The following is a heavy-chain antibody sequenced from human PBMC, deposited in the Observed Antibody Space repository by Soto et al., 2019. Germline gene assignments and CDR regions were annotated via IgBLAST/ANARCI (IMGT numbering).Heavy chain of an antibody. Sequence: EVQLVESGGDLVQPGRSLRLSCSASGFTFNNYAMHWVRQAPGKGLEWVSGISWEGGSIGYADSVKGRFTISRDNAKNSLYLAMNSLRSEDTALYYCAKDHDEDFGYDLDYFNYWGQGTLVTVSS. CDR1: GFTFNNYA. D-gene: IGHD5-12*01. CDR2: ISWEGGSI. V-gene: IGHV3-9*01. J-gene: IGHJ4*02. CDR3: AKDHDEDFGYDLDYFNY.